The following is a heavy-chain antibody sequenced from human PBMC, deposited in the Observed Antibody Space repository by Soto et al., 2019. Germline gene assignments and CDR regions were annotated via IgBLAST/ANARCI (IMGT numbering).Heavy chain of an antibody. CDR1: GGSISSGGYY. D-gene: IGHD3-3*01. Sequence: NPSETLSLTCTVSGGSISSGGYYWSWIRQHPGKGLEWIGYIYYSGSTYYNPSLKSRVTISVDTSKNQFSLKLSSVTAADTAVYYCARAPHVLRFLEWLPPDYNWFDPWGQGTLVTVSS. CDR2: IYYSGST. CDR3: ARAPHVLRFLEWLPPDYNWFDP. J-gene: IGHJ5*02. V-gene: IGHV4-31*03.